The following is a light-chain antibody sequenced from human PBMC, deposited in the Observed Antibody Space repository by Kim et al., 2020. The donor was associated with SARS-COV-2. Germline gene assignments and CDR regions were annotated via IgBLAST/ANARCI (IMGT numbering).Light chain of an antibody. V-gene: IGKV3-11*01. CDR2: DAS. CDR3: QQRSNWPPRT. Sequence: EIVLTQSPATLSLSPGERATLSCRASQSVSSYLAWYQQQPGQAPRLLIYDASNRATGIPARFSGSGSGTDFTLTISSLEPEAFAVYYCQQRSNWPPRTFGQGTKLEIK. CDR1: QSVSSY. J-gene: IGKJ2*01.